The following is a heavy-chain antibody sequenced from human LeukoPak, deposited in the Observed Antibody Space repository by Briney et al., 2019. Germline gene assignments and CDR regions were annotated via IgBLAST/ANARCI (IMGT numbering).Heavy chain of an antibody. CDR2: IYYSGST. D-gene: IGHD6-19*01. J-gene: IGHJ5*02. V-gene: IGHV4-39*01. CDR3: ARLPGIAVAGKGLPDS. CDR1: GGSINSDSYY. Sequence: SETLSLTCSVSGGSINSDSYYWGWIRQPPGKGLAWIGRIYYSGSTYYNPSLKSRVTISGDTSKNQFSLKLNSVTAADTAVYYCARLPGIAVAGKGLPDSWGQGTLVTVSS.